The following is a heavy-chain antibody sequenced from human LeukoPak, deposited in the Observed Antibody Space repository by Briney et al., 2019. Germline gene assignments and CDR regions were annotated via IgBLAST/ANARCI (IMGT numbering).Heavy chain of an antibody. J-gene: IGHJ6*02. V-gene: IGHV5-51*01. D-gene: IGHD1-26*01. CDR3: ASIGSHRALEGPEAYYYYGMDV. Sequence: GESLKISCKGSGYSFTSYWIGWVRQMPGKGLEWMGIIYPGDSDTRYSPSFQGQVTISADKSISTAYMELSSLRSEDTAVYYCASIGSHRALEGPEAYYYYGMDVWGQGTTVTVSS. CDR2: IYPGDSDT. CDR1: GYSFTSYW.